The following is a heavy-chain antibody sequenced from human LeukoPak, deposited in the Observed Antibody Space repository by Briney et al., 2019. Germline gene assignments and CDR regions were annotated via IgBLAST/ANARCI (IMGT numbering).Heavy chain of an antibody. V-gene: IGHV3-30*02. Sequence: GGSLRLSCAASGFTFSSYGMHWVRQAPGKGLEWVAFIWYDGTNKYYADSVKGRFTISRDKSKNTLYLQMNSLRVEDTAVYHCAKDGDCGSNCYWGQGTLVTVSS. CDR3: AKDGDCGSNCY. CDR1: GFTFSSYG. D-gene: IGHD2-21*02. J-gene: IGHJ4*02. CDR2: IWYDGTNK.